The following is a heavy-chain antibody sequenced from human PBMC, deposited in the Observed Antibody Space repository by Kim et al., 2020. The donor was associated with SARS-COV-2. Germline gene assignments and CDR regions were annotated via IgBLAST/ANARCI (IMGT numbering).Heavy chain of an antibody. J-gene: IGHJ4*02. CDR1: GFTLSEYA. V-gene: IGHV3-48*02. CDR3: ARDRSLGSRVVYYFDY. D-gene: IGHD2-15*01. Sequence: GGSLRLSCEASGFTLSEYAMNWVRQTPGKGLEWVSYISSSSGKIDYADSVKGRFTISRDNANNALFLQMNSLRDEDTALYYCARDRSLGSRVVYYFDYWGQGTLVTVSS. CDR2: ISSSSGKI.